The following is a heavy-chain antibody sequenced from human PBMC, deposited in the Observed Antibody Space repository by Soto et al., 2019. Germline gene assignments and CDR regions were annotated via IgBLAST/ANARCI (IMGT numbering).Heavy chain of an antibody. J-gene: IGHJ4*02. CDR3: ARDPNYSGYDEHFDY. CDR1: GGTFSSYA. Sequence: EASVKVSCKASGGTFSSYAISWVRQAPGQGLEWMGGIIPIFGTANYAQKFQGRVTITADESTSTAYMELSSLRSEDTAVYYCARDPNYSGYDEHFDYWGQGTLVTVSS. V-gene: IGHV1-69*13. CDR2: IIPIFGTA. D-gene: IGHD5-12*01.